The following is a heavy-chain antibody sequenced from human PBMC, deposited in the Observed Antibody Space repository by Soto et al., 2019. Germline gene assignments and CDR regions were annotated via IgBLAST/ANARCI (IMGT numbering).Heavy chain of an antibody. J-gene: IGHJ6*02. Sequence: SETLSLTCTVSGGSISSYYWSWIRQPPGKGLEWIGYIYYSGSTNYNPSLKSRVTISVDTSKNQFSLKVTSVTAADTDVYYCARLHGYCISSSCHGHYAMDVWGQGTTVTVSS. CDR2: IYYSGST. V-gene: IGHV4-59*08. D-gene: IGHD2-2*01. CDR3: ARLHGYCISSSCHGHYAMDV. CDR1: GGSISSYY.